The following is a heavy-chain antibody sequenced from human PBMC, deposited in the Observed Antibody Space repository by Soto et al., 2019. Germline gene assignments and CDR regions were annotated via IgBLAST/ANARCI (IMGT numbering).Heavy chain of an antibody. J-gene: IGHJ6*02. V-gene: IGHV3-21*01. D-gene: IGHD4-17*01. CDR1: GFTFSSYS. CDR2: ISSSSSYI. Sequence: GGSLRLSCAASGFTFSSYSMNWVRQAPGKGLEWVSSISSSSSYIYYADSVKGRFTISRDNAKNSLYLQMNSLRAEDTAVYYCARVSTVTTSYYYYYGMDVWGQGTTVTVSS. CDR3: ARVSTVTTSYYYYYGMDV.